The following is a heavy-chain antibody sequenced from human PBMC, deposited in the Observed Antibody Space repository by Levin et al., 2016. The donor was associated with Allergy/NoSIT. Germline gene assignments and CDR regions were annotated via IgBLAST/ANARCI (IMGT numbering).Heavy chain of an antibody. J-gene: IGHJ3*02. D-gene: IGHD6-13*01. V-gene: IGHV3-20*04. CDR3: ARPTTWVSLFDI. CDR2: ITSNGDIT. CDR1: GFTFHDYG. Sequence: ESLKISCAASGFTFHDYGMSWVRQAPGKGLEWVSGITSNGDITGYAESVKGRFTISRDNAKNSLYLQMNSLRAEDTALYYCARPTTWVSLFDIWGQGTMVIVSS.